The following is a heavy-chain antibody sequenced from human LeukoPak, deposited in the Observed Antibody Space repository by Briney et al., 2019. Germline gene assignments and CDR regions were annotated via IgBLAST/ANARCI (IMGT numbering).Heavy chain of an antibody. J-gene: IGHJ6*02. CDR1: GFTFSSYA. Sequence: GGSLRLSCAASGFTFSSYAMHWVRQAPGKWLEWVANIKQDGSEKYYVDSVKGRFTISRDNAKNSLYLQMNSLRAEDTAVYYCARSRNYDILTGYRYYYYYYGMDVWGQGTTVTVSS. V-gene: IGHV3-7*03. CDR3: ARSRNYDILTGYRYYYYYYGMDV. D-gene: IGHD3-9*01. CDR2: IKQDGSEK.